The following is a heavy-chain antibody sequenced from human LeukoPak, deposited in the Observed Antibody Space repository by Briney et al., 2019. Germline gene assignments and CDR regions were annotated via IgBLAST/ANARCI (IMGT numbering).Heavy chain of an antibody. CDR1: GFTFSIYG. Sequence: PGGSLRLSCAASGFTFSIYGMHWVRQAPGKGLEWVAFIRYDGSNKYYADSVKGRFTISRDNSKNTLYLQMNSLRAEDTAVYYCAKGGSGSYYNSYFDYWGQGTLVTVSS. CDR3: AKGGSGSYYNSYFDY. J-gene: IGHJ4*02. D-gene: IGHD3-10*01. V-gene: IGHV3-30*02. CDR2: IRYDGSNK.